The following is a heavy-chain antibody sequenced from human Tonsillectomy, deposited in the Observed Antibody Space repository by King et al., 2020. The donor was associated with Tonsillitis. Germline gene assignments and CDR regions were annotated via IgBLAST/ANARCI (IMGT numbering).Heavy chain of an antibody. CDR3: TTTLADYDRSGYFASGAFDI. CDR1: GFTFSNAW. D-gene: IGHD3-22*01. CDR2: IKSKTDGGTT. Sequence: VQLVESGGGLVKPGGSLRLSCAASGFTFSNAWMSWVRQAPGKGLEWVGRIKSKTDGGTTDYAAPVKGRFTISRDDSKNTLYLQMNSLKTEGTAVYYCTTTLADYDRSGYFASGAFDIWGQGTMVTVSS. J-gene: IGHJ3*02. V-gene: IGHV3-15*01.